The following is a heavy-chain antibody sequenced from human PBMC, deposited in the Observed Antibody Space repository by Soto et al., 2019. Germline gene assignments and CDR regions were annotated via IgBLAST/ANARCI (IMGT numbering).Heavy chain of an antibody. CDR2: IKQDESEK. J-gene: IGHJ4*02. V-gene: IGHV3-7*01. D-gene: IGHD3-16*02. CDR3: AGETRYLQPLDY. Sequence: GGSLRLSCAASGFTFSTYWMSWVRQAPGKGLEWVANIKQDESEKYYVDSVKGRFTISRDNAKNSLYLQMNSLRAEDTAVYYCAGETRYLQPLDYWGQGTLVTVSS. CDR1: GFTFSTYW.